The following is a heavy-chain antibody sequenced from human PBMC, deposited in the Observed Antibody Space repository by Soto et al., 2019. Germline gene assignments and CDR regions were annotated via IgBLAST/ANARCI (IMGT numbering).Heavy chain of an antibody. CDR2: ISWNSGSI. CDR3: AKGRRYGDYAFWWFDP. CDR1: GFTFDDYA. Sequence: EVQLVESGGGLVQPGRSLRLSCAASGFTFDDYAMHWVRQAPGKGLEWVSGISWNSGSIGYADSVKGRFTISRDNAKNSLYLQMNSLRAEDTALYYCAKGRRYGDYAFWWFDPWGQGTLVTVSS. D-gene: IGHD4-17*01. J-gene: IGHJ5*02. V-gene: IGHV3-9*01.